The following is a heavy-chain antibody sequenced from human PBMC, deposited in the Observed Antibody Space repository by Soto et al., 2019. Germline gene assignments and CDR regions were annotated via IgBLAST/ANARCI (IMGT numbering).Heavy chain of an antibody. CDR2: INDNGDTT. Sequence: EVQLLESGGGLVQPGESLRLSCAASGFTFSDDAMSWVRQAPGKGLEWVSGINDNGDTTHYADSVKGRFTISRDNTRNTMYLQMSIWRGEDTAVYYCATGGWYCRGGSCHFDYWGQGTLVTVSS. CDR1: GFTFSDDA. J-gene: IGHJ4*02. V-gene: IGHV3-23*01. CDR3: ATGGWYCRGGSCHFDY. D-gene: IGHD2-15*01.